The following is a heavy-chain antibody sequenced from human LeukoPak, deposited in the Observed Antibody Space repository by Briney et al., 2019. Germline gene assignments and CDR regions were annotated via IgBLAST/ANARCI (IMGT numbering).Heavy chain of an antibody. V-gene: IGHV3-21*04. Sequence: GGSLRLSCAASGFTFNSYSMNWVRQTPGKGLEWVSSISSSSGYINYADSVKGRFTVSRDNSKNTLYLQMNSLRAEDTAIYYCAKGQEYVWGSYRYTEGPYFDYWGQGTLVTVSS. CDR2: ISSSSGYI. CDR1: GFTFNSYS. CDR3: AKGQEYVWGSYRYTEGPYFDY. D-gene: IGHD3-16*02. J-gene: IGHJ4*02.